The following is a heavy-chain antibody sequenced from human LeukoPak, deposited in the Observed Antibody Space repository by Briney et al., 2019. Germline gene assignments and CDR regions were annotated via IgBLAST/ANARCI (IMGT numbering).Heavy chain of an antibody. CDR1: AYTFTKVD. J-gene: IGHJ6*03. D-gene: IGHD2-2*01. V-gene: IGHV1-8*01. CDR2: MNPNSVNT. Sequence: ASLKVSCKASAYTFTKVDINSVRQATGQGLEWMGWMNPNSVNTGYAQKFQGRVTMTRNTSISTAYIELSSLRSEDRAGYYRSRVAGYCSSTSCYGSYYYMDVWGKGTTVTVSS. CDR3: SRVAGYCSSTSCYGSYYYMDV.